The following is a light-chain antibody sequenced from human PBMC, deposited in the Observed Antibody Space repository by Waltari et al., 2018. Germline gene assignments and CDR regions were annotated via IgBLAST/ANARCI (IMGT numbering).Light chain of an antibody. CDR1: SSDVGGYNY. Sequence: QSALTQPASVSGSPGQSITISCTVTSSDVGGYNYVSWYQHHPGKAPKLMIYDVSNRPSGVSNRFSGSKSGNTASLTISGLQAEDEADYYCSSYTSSSTVVFGGGTKLTVL. CDR3: SSYTSSSTVV. CDR2: DVS. J-gene: IGLJ2*01. V-gene: IGLV2-14*03.